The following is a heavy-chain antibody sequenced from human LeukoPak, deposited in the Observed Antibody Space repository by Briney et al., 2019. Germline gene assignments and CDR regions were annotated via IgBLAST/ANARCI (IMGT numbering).Heavy chain of an antibody. CDR1: GFTFSSYG. CDR2: ISGSGGST. V-gene: IGHV3-23*01. Sequence: HPGGSLRLSCAASGFTFSSYGMSWVRQAPGKGLEWVSAISGSGGSTYYADSVKGRFTISRDNSENTLYLQMNSLRAEDTAVYYCAKDLNPSYYDSSGLDYWGQGTLVTVSS. J-gene: IGHJ4*02. D-gene: IGHD3-22*01. CDR3: AKDLNPSYYDSSGLDY.